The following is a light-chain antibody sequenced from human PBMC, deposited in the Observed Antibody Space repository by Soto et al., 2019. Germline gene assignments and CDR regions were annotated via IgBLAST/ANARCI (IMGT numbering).Light chain of an antibody. CDR2: AAS. CDR3: QQTYSTPGT. V-gene: IGKV1-39*01. CDR1: QSISSW. J-gene: IGKJ1*01. Sequence: DIQMTQSPSPLSASVGDRVTITCRASQSISSWLAWYQQKPGKAPNLLIYAASNLQGGVPSRFSGSGSGTDFTLTISSLHSENFATYYCQQTYSTPGTFGQGTKVDIK.